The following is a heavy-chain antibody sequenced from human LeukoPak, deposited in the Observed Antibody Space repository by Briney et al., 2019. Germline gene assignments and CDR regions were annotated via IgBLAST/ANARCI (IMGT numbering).Heavy chain of an antibody. CDR1: GFTFSSYA. J-gene: IGHJ5*02. V-gene: IGHV3-23*01. CDR3: ARTRGLVMSVDWFDP. CDR2: ISGSGGST. Sequence: GGSLRLSCAASGFTFSSYAMSWVRQAPGKGLEWVSAISGSGGSTYYADSVKGRFTISRDNSKNTLYLQMNSLRAEDTAVYYCARTRGLVMSVDWFDPWGQGTLVTVSS. D-gene: IGHD1-26*01.